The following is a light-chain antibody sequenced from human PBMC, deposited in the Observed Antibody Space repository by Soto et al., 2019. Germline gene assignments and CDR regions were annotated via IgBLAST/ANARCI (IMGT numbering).Light chain of an antibody. CDR3: QSYDSSLTTLV. V-gene: IGLV1-40*01. Sequence: QSALTQPPSVSGAPGQRVIISCTGGTFNIGGANRVNWYQQLPGTAPKLLIYGNTNRPSGVPDRFSASKSGTSASLAITGLQPDDEADYYCQSYDSSLTTLVFGGGTKLTVL. CDR2: GNT. J-gene: IGLJ2*01. CDR1: TFNIGGANR.